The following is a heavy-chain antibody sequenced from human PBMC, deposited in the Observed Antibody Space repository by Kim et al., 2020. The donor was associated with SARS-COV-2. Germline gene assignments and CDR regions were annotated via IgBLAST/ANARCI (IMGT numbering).Heavy chain of an antibody. D-gene: IGHD3-10*01. CDR1: GGSISSYY. J-gene: IGHJ6*02. CDR3: ARDSMVRGVINYYYGMDV. V-gene: IGHV4-59*01. CDR2: IYYSGST. Sequence: SETLSLTCTVSGGSISSYYWSWIRQPPGKGLEWIGYIYYSGSTNYNPSLKSRVTISVDTSKNQFSLKLSSVTAADTAVYYCARDSMVRGVINYYYGMDVWGQGTTVTVSS.